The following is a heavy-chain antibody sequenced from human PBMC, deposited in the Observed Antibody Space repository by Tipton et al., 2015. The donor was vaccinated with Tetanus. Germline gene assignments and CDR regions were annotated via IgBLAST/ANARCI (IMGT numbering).Heavy chain of an antibody. V-gene: IGHV3-15*01. D-gene: IGHD2-2*01. Sequence: SLRLSCAASGLTFINAWMSWARQAPGKGLECVGRIKSKSDGGTADYAAPVKGRFTISRDDSKNTLYLQMNSLKIEDTGVYYCATWGQLAHKWFDPWGQGTLVTVSS. CDR1: GLTFINAW. CDR3: ATWGQLAHKWFDP. J-gene: IGHJ5*02. CDR2: IKSKSDGGTA.